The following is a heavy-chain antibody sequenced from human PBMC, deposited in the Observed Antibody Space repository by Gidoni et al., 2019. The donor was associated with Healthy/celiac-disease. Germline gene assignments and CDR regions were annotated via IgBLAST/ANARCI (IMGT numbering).Heavy chain of an antibody. Sequence: QVQLVESGGGVVQPGRSLRLSCAASGFTFSSYGMHWVRQAPGKGLKWVAVISYDGSNKYYADSVKGRFTISRDNSKNTLYLQMNSLRAEDTAVYYCAKDPGIAAAGTGGILDYWGQGTLVTVSS. J-gene: IGHJ4*02. CDR3: AKDPGIAAAGTGGILDY. V-gene: IGHV3-30*18. CDR2: ISYDGSNK. D-gene: IGHD6-13*01. CDR1: GFTFSSYG.